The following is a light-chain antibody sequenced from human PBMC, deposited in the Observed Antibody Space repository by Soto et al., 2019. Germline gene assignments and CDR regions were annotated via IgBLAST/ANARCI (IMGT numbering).Light chain of an antibody. J-gene: IGLJ1*01. CDR1: SSDVGGYNY. Sequence: QSALTQPPSASGSPGQSVTISCTGTSSDVGGYNYVSWYQQHPGKAPKLMIYEVSKRPSGAPDRFSGSKSGNTASLTVSGLQAEDEADYYCSSYAGSNTPYVFGTGTKLTVL. CDR2: EVS. V-gene: IGLV2-8*01. CDR3: SSYAGSNTPYV.